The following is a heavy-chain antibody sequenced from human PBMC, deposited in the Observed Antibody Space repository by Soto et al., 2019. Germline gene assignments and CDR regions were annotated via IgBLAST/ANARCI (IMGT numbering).Heavy chain of an antibody. Sequence: EVQLVESGGGLVQPGGSLRLSCAASGFTVSTDWMYWVRQAPGKGLEWVSVIRSGGNTYYADSVEGRFTISRDNSKNTVYLQMNSLRAEDTAVYYCVRANYYYGMDVWGQGTTVTVSS. V-gene: IGHV3-66*01. CDR3: VRANYYYGMDV. CDR2: IRSGGNT. J-gene: IGHJ6*02. CDR1: GFTVSTDW.